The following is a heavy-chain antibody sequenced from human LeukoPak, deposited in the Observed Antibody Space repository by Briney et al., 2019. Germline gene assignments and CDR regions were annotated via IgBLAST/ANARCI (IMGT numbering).Heavy chain of an antibody. D-gene: IGHD3-10*01. CDR3: ARDFGSGSLDY. J-gene: IGHJ4*02. Sequence: SETLSLTCTVSGSSISSYYWSWIRQPPGKGLEWIGYIYYSGSTNYNPSLKSRVTISVDTSKNQFSLKLSSVTAADTAVYYCARDFGSGSLDYWGQGTLVTVSS. V-gene: IGHV4-59*01. CDR1: GSSISSYY. CDR2: IYYSGST.